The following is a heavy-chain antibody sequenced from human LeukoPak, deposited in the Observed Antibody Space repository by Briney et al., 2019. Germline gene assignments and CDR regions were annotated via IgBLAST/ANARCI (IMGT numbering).Heavy chain of an antibody. D-gene: IGHD7-27*01. V-gene: IGHV3-74*01. CDR1: GFTFSGYE. CDR3: ARALGNAFDI. Sequence: GGSLRLSCAASGFTFSGYEMDWVRQAPGKGLVWVSRINSDESSTNYADSVKGRITISRDNAKNTLYLQMNSLRAEDTALYYCARALGNAFDIWGQGTMVTVSS. J-gene: IGHJ3*02. CDR2: INSDESST.